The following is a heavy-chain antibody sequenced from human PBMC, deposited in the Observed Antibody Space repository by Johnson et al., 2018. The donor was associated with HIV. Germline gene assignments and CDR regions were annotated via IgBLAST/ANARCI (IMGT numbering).Heavy chain of an antibody. D-gene: IGHD1-26*01. Sequence: QMLLVESGGGVVQPGGSLRLSCVASGFTFSNYGMHWVHQAPGKGLEWVAFIRNDGSNKYYVDSVKGRFTISRDNSKNTLYLQMKSLRAEDTAVYYCAKDSDFKWELSPTGTFDIWGQGTMVTVSS. J-gene: IGHJ3*02. V-gene: IGHV3-30*02. CDR2: IRNDGSNK. CDR1: GFTFSNYG. CDR3: AKDSDFKWELSPTGTFDI.